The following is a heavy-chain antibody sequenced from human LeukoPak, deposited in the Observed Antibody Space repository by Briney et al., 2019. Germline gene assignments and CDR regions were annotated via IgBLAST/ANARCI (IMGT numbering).Heavy chain of an antibody. D-gene: IGHD2-15*01. CDR3: ARHCSGGSCYWGGGMDV. CDR2: IYPGDSDT. J-gene: IGHJ6*02. Sequence: GESLKISCKGSGYSFTSYWIGWARQMPGKGLEWMGIIYPGDSDTRYSPSFQGQVTISADKSISTAYLQWSSLKASDTAMYYCARHCSGGSCYWGGGMDVWGQGTTVTVSS. CDR1: GYSFTSYW. V-gene: IGHV5-51*01.